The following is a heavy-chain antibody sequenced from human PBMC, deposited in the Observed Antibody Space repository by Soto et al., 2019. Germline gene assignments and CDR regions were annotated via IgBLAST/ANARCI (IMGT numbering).Heavy chain of an antibody. Sequence: PSATLSLTCTVSGGSISSGDYYWRWIRQPPGKGREWIGYIYYSGSTYYNPSLKSRVTISVDTSKNQFSLKLSSVTAADTAVYYCARVLAGTNYYFDYWGQGTLVTVSS. D-gene: IGHD1-7*01. CDR3: ARVLAGTNYYFDY. CDR1: GGSISSGDYY. CDR2: IYYSGST. J-gene: IGHJ4*02. V-gene: IGHV4-30-4*01.